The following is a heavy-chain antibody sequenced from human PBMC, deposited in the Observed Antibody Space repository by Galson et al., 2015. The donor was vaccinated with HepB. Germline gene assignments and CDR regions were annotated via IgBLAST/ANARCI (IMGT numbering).Heavy chain of an antibody. J-gene: IGHJ4*02. D-gene: IGHD1-1*01. CDR1: GFTFSDSP. CDR3: AKVQVRKSWIGPNR. CDR2: VSASGEIT. Sequence: SLRLSCAASGFTFSDSPLTWVRQAPGKGLEWLSAVSASGEITFYADSVKGRFTVSRDNSKNTLYLQMGSLRTEDTAVYYCAKVQVRKSWIGPNRRGQGTPVT. V-gene: IGHV3-23*01.